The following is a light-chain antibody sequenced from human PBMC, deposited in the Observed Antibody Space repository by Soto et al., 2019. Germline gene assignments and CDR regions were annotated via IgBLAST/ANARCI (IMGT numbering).Light chain of an antibody. V-gene: IGKV3-20*01. CDR1: QSVSSGY. CDR2: GAS. CDR3: QQYGSSPLT. J-gene: IGKJ4*01. Sequence: ENVLTQSPGTLSLSPGERATLSSRASQSVSSGYLAWYQQKPGQAPRLLIFGASSRATDIPDRFSGSGSGTDFTLTISRLEPEDFAVYYCQQYGSSPLTFGGGTKVESK.